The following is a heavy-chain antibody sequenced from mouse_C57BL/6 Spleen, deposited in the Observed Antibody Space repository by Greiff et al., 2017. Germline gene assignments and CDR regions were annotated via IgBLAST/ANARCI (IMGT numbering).Heavy chain of an antibody. CDR3: AREKANCFDY. J-gene: IGHJ2*01. Sequence: EVQLQQSGPVLVKPGASVKMSCKASGYTFTDYYMNWVKQSHGKSLEWIGVINPYNGGTSYNQKFKGKATLTVDKSSSTAYMELNSLTSEDSAVYYCAREKANCFDYWGQGTTLTVSS. CDR2: INPYNGGT. V-gene: IGHV1-19*01. D-gene: IGHD6-1*02. CDR1: GYTFTDYY.